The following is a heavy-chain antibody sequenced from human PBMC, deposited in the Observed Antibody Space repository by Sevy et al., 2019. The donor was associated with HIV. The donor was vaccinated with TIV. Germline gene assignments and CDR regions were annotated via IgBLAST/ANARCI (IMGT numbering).Heavy chain of an antibody. CDR3: TRWKAAQSIFDY. Sequence: GGSLRLSCTASGFTFGDYCMSWVRQAPGKGLEWVAFLKSDVYGGTFDHAASVRGRFVISRDDSKTIAYLLMNDLKTEDTGVYYCTRWKAAQSIFDYWGQGALVTVSS. D-gene: IGHD6-13*01. CDR2: LKSDVYGGTF. CDR1: GFTFGDYC. V-gene: IGHV3-49*04. J-gene: IGHJ4*02.